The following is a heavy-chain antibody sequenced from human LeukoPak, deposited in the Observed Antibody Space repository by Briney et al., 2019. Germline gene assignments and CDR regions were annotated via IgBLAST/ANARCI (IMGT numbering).Heavy chain of an antibody. D-gene: IGHD1-26*01. Sequence: PGGSLRLSCAASGFSFSSYTMSWVRQGPGKGQEWVSYISSTSSMIYYADSVKGRFTVSRDNAKNSLYLQMNSLRAEDTAVYYCARGGGSAYDMWGQGTMVTVSS. CDR2: ISSTSSMI. CDR3: ARGGGSAYDM. J-gene: IGHJ3*02. CDR1: GFSFSSYT. V-gene: IGHV3-48*01.